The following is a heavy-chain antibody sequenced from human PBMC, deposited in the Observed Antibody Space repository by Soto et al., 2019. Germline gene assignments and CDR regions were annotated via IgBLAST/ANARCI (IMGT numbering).Heavy chain of an antibody. V-gene: IGHV5-51*01. J-gene: IGHJ3*02. D-gene: IGHD3-22*01. CDR3: ARGGYYYDSRGPDAFDI. Sequence: GESLKISCKGSAYSFTSYWIGWVRQMPGKSLEWMGIIYPGDSDTRYSPSFQCQVTISADKSISTAYLQWSGLKASDTALHCGARGGYYYDSRGPDAFDIWGQGTMVNV. CDR2: IYPGDSDT. CDR1: AYSFTSYW.